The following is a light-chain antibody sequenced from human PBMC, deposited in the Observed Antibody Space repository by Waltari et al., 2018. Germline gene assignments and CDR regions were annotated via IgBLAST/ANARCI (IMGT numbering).Light chain of an antibody. CDR3: SSYTSTTTVI. V-gene: IGLV2-14*03. CDR1: SSDVGGYDY. Sequence: QSALTQPASVSGSPGQSLTISCTGTSSDVGGYDYFSWYQQRPGKAPKVMIYDVSNRPSGVSNRFSGFKSGNTASLAISGLQAEDEADYYCSSYTSTTTVIFGGGTKLTVL. CDR2: DVS. J-gene: IGLJ2*01.